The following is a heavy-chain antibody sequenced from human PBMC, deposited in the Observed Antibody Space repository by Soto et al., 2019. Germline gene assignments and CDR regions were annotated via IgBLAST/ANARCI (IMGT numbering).Heavy chain of an antibody. Sequence: ASVKVSGKASGYTFTSYYIHWVRQAPGQGPEWMGIIIPSGGGTSYAQKFQDRVTMTRDTATSTVYLELRGLTSEDTAVYYCARGGTYRDNWFDAWGQGTLVTVSS. CDR1: GYTFTSYY. D-gene: IGHD3-16*01. CDR3: ARGGTYRDNWFDA. V-gene: IGHV1-46*01. CDR2: IIPSGGGT. J-gene: IGHJ5*02.